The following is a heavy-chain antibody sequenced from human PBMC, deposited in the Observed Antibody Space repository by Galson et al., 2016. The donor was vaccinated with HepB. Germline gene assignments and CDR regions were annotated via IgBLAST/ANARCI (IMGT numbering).Heavy chain of an antibody. D-gene: IGHD2-2*01. J-gene: IGHJ6*02. V-gene: IGHV4-4*07. CDR2: IYTSGST. Sequence: SETLSLTCTVSGGSLSSYYWSWIRQPAGKGLEWIGRIYTSGSTKYNPSLKSRVTMSIDTSKNQFSLKLSSVTAADTAVYYGAREMDGSSTSCYLGHYYYYGMDVWGQGTTVSVSS. CDR1: GGSLSSYY. CDR3: AREMDGSSTSCYLGHYYYYGMDV.